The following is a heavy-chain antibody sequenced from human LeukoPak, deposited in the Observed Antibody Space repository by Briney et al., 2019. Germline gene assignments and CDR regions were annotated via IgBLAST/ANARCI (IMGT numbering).Heavy chain of an antibody. CDR3: ARDSPLHSSGYYLDY. Sequence: GGSLRLSCAASGFTFSSYGMSWVRQAPGKGLEWVSAISGSGGSTYYADSVKGRFTISRDNAKNSLYLQMNSLRAEDTAVYYCARDSPLHSSGYYLDYWGQGTLVTVSS. V-gene: IGHV3-23*01. D-gene: IGHD3-22*01. J-gene: IGHJ4*02. CDR1: GFTFSSYG. CDR2: ISGSGGST.